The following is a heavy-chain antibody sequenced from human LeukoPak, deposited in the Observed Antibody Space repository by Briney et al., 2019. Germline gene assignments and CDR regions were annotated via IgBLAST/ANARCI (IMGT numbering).Heavy chain of an antibody. J-gene: IGHJ4*02. D-gene: IGHD6-19*01. CDR3: ARDSAGNDY. CDR2: IKQDGSEK. CDR1: GFTFSTYW. V-gene: IGHV3-7*01. Sequence: GGSLRLSCEASGFTFSTYWMSWVRQAPGKGLEWVANIKQDGSEKYYVDSVKGRFTISRDNAKNSLYLQMNSLRAEDTAMYYCARDSAGNDYWGQGTLVTVSS.